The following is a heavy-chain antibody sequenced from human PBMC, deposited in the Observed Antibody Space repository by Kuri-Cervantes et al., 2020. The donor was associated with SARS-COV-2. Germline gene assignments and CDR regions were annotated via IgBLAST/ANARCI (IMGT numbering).Heavy chain of an antibody. D-gene: IGHD6-13*01. CDR2: INPNGGGT. CDR3: ARVRGGGRAAAGLDY. V-gene: IGHV1-2*02. CDR1: GYTFTDYY. J-gene: IGHJ4*02. Sequence: ASVKVSCKASGYTFTDYYIHWVRQAPGQGLEWMGWINPNGGGTNYAQKLQGRVTMTTDTSTSTAYMELNSLRAEDTAVYYCARVRGGGRAAAGLDYWGQGTLVTVSS.